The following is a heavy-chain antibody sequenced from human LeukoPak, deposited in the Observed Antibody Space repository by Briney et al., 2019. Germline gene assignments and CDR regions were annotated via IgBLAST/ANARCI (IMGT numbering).Heavy chain of an antibody. Sequence: SSETLSLTCTVSGGSISNYYWSWLRQSPEKGLEWIGYIHDSGSTNYNPSLKSRVTISVDTSKNQFSLKLSSVTAADTAVYYCARLDAAAGRYLQFFYWGQGTLVTVSS. CDR1: GGSISNYY. CDR3: ARLDAAAGRYLQFFY. J-gene: IGHJ4*02. D-gene: IGHD5-24*01. V-gene: IGHV4-59*08. CDR2: IHDSGST.